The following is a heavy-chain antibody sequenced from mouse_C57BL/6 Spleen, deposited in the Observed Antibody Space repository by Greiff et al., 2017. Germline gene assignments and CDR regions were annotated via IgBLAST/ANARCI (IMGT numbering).Heavy chain of an antibody. D-gene: IGHD2-4*01. CDR2: ISSGSSTI. CDR3: ARDYDSDVGYAMDY. J-gene: IGHJ4*01. V-gene: IGHV5-17*01. Sequence: EVMLVESGGGLVKPGGSLKLSCAASGFTFSDYGMHWVRQAPEKGLEWVAYISSGSSTIYSADTVKGRFTISRDNAKNTLFLQMTSLRSEATAMYYCARDYDSDVGYAMDYWGQGTSVTVSS. CDR1: GFTFSDYG.